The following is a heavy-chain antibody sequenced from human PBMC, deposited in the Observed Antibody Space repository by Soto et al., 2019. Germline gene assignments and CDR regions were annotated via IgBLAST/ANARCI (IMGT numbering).Heavy chain of an antibody. J-gene: IGHJ3*02. D-gene: IGHD3-3*01. Sequence: SVKVSCKASGGTFSSYAISWVRQAPGQGHEWMGGIIPIFGTANYAQKFQGRVTITADESTSTAYMELSSLRSEDTGVYYCARLFMIFGLASDAFHISCQGIIVTLS. CDR3: ARLFMIFGLASDAFHI. CDR1: GGTFSSYA. V-gene: IGHV1-69*13. CDR2: IIPIFGTA.